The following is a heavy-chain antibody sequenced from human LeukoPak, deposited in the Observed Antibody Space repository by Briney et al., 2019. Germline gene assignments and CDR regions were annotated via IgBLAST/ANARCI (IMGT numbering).Heavy chain of an antibody. D-gene: IGHD2-21*01. Sequence: SETLSLTCAVSGYSISSGYYWGWIRQPPGKGLEWIGSIYHSGSTNYNPSLKSRVTISVDTSKNQFSLKLSSVTAADTAVYYCARLDCGGDCRGDYWGQGTLVTVSS. CDR2: IYHSGST. J-gene: IGHJ4*02. CDR1: GYSISSGYY. CDR3: ARLDCGGDCRGDY. V-gene: IGHV4-38-2*01.